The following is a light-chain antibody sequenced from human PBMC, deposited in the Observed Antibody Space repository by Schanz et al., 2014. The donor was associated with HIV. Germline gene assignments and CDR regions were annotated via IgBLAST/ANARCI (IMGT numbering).Light chain of an antibody. V-gene: IGKV1-5*03. J-gene: IGKJ2*01. CDR2: QAS. Sequence: IQMTQSPSTLSASVGDGVTITCRASQYISRWLAWYQQKPGQAPHLLIYQASTLQTGVSSRFSGSGSGTEFTLTISGLLPDDFATYFCQQYSDYSTTFGQGTTLEI. CDR3: QQYSDYSTT. CDR1: QYISRW.